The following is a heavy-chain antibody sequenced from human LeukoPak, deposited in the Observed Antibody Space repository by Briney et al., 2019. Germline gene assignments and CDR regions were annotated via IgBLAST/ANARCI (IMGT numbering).Heavy chain of an antibody. Sequence: GGSLRLSCAASGSTFSSNWMHWVRQAPGKGLVWVSRINTDASRTNYADSVKGRFTISRDNAKNTLYLQMNSLRAEDTAVYYCARGAFHQYYFDYWGQGTLITVSS. CDR2: INTDASRT. J-gene: IGHJ4*02. CDR1: GSTFSSNW. D-gene: IGHD2/OR15-2a*01. CDR3: ARGAFHQYYFDY. V-gene: IGHV3-74*01.